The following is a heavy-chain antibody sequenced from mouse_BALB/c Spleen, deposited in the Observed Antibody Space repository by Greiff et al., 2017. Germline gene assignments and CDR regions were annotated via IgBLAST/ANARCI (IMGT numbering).Heavy chain of an antibody. J-gene: IGHJ3*01. CDR2: ISSGSSTI. CDR3: ARSGYRYDGFAY. V-gene: IGHV5-17*02. CDR1: GFTFSSFG. D-gene: IGHD2-14*01. Sequence: EVQRVESGGGLVQPGGSRKLSCAASGFTFSSFGMHWVRQAPEKGLEWVAYISSGSSTIYYADTVKGRFTISRDNPKNTLFLQMTSLRSEDTAMYYCARSGYRYDGFAYWGQGTLVTVSA.